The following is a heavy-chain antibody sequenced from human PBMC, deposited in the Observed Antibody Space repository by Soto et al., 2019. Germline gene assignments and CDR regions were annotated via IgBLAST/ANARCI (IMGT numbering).Heavy chain of an antibody. J-gene: IGHJ3*02. V-gene: IGHV1-69*01. CDR2: IVPILGAAA. CDR1: GGTFSTDA. D-gene: IGHD2-21*02. Sequence: QVQLVQSGAEVKKPGSSVKVSCKASGGTFSTDAISWVRQAPGQGLEWMGGIVPILGAAADYAQTVQGRVTITADESTSTAYLKLSSLRSDDTAVYYCAREKSYGGNSDAFDIWGQGTRITVSS. CDR3: AREKSYGGNSDAFDI.